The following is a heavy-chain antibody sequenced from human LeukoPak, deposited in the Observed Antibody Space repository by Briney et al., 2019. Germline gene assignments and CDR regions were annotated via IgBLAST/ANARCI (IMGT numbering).Heavy chain of an antibody. CDR1: GFTFSSYW. Sequence: GGSLRLSGAASGFTFSSYWMTWVRPAPGNGLEWVANIKQDGSEKFHVDSVKGRFTIYRDNAKNSLHLQMNSLRAEDTAVYYCARDPYYYESSGYFFGAFDIWGQGTMVTVSS. CDR3: ARDPYYYESSGYFFGAFDI. CDR2: IKQDGSEK. V-gene: IGHV3-7*01. J-gene: IGHJ3*02. D-gene: IGHD3-22*01.